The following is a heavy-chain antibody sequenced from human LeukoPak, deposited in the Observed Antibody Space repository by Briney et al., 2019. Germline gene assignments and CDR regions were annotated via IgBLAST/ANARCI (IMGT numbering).Heavy chain of an antibody. CDR3: ARAEAGYYDFWSGYYAEINWFDP. V-gene: IGHV4-59*08. J-gene: IGHJ5*02. CDR2: IYYSGST. Sequence: SETLSLTCTVSGGSISSYYWSWIRQPPGKGLEWIGYIYYSGSTNYNPSLKSRVTISVDTSKNQFSLKLSSVTAADTAVYYCARAEAGYYDFWSGYYAEINWFDPWGQGTLVTVSS. D-gene: IGHD3-3*01. CDR1: GGSISSYY.